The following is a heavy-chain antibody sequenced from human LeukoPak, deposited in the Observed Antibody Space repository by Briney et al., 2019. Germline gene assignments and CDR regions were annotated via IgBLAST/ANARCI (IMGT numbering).Heavy chain of an antibody. CDR1: GYTFTNYG. D-gene: IGHD2-15*01. Sequence: GASVKVSCKASGYTFTNYGISWVRQAPGQGLEWMGWISAYYGDTNYAQNLQGRVTMTTDTSTSTAYMDLSSLRSDDTAVYYCAREIYGRFDNWGQGTLVTVSS. J-gene: IGHJ4*02. CDR3: AREIYGRFDN. V-gene: IGHV1-18*01. CDR2: ISAYYGDT.